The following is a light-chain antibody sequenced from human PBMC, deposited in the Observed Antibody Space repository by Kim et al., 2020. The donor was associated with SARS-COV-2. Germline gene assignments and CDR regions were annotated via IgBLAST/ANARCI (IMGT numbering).Light chain of an antibody. V-gene: IGLV2-11*01. CDR1: SSDVGGYNY. CDR2: DVS. CDR3: CSYAGSYTLVV. Sequence: SVTIACTGTSSDVGGYNYVSWYQQHPGKAPKLMIYDVSKRPSGVPDRLSGSKFGNTASLTISGLQAEDEADYYCCSYAGSYTLVVFGGGTKVTVL. J-gene: IGLJ2*01.